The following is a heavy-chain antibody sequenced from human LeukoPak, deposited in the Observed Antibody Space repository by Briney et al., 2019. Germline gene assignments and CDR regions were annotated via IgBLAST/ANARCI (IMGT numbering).Heavy chain of an antibody. CDR3: ARGGVDHYGSGTYYLMYYFDH. Sequence: GGSLRLSCAASGFSFSNYGMNWVRQAPGKGLEWVSGISGSGGATYYADSVKGRFTVSRDDPHNTLYLQMNSVRAEDTAVYFCARGGVDHYGSGTYYLMYYFDHWGQGALVTVSS. V-gene: IGHV3-23*01. CDR2: ISGSGGAT. CDR1: GFSFSNYG. D-gene: IGHD3-10*01. J-gene: IGHJ4*02.